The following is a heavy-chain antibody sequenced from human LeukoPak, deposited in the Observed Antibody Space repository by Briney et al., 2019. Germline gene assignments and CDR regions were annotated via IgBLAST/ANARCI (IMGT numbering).Heavy chain of an antibody. D-gene: IGHD2-2*01. CDR3: ARDTSRRYDY. V-gene: IGHV3-7*05. Sequence: GGSLRLSCAASGFTFSSYWMSWVRQAPGKGLEWVANIKEDGSRNHYVDSVKGRFTISRDNAKNSLYLQMNSLRAEDTAVYYCARDTSRRYDYWGQGTLVTVSS. J-gene: IGHJ4*02. CDR1: GFTFSSYW. CDR2: IKEDGSRN.